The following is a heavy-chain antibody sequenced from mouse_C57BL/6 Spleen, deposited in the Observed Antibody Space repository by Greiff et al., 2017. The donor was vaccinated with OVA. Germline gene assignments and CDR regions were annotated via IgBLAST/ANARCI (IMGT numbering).Heavy chain of an antibody. Sequence: QVQLKESGAELARPGASVKLSCKASGYTFTSYGISWVKQRTGQGLEWIGEIYPRSGNTYYNEKFKGKATLTADKSSSTAYMELRSLTSEDSAVYFCARSEDYDRGAWFAYWGQGTLVTVSA. V-gene: IGHV1-81*01. CDR3: ARSEDYDRGAWFAY. J-gene: IGHJ3*01. CDR1: GYTFTSYG. D-gene: IGHD2-4*01. CDR2: IYPRSGNT.